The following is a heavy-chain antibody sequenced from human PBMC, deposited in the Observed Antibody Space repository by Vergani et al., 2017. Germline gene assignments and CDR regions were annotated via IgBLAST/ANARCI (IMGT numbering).Heavy chain of an antibody. D-gene: IGHD3-9*01. J-gene: IGHJ4*02. CDR3: TKDRNYDIWTSSTNHFDH. CDR1: GFTFGDDA. V-gene: IGHV3-49*03. Sequence: EVQLVESGGELVQPGRPLRLSCTASGFTFGDDAISWFRQAPGKGPEWVAFIRTKAQGDTTEYAASEKGRFFISRDDSKGVAYLQMNSLITEDTAVYFCTKDRNYDIWTSSTNHFDHWGPGTLVTVSS. CDR2: IRTKAQGDTT.